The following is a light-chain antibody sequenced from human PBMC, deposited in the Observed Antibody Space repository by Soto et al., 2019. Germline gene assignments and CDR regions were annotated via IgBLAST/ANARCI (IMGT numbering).Light chain of an antibody. J-gene: IGLJ1*01. Sequence: QSVLTQPPSVSAAPGQKVTISCSGSSSNIGNNYVSWYQQLPGTAPKLLIYDNNQRPSGIPDRFSGSKSGTSATLGITGLQTGDEADYYCGTWDNSLSDYVFGTGTKVTVL. CDR2: DNN. V-gene: IGLV1-51*01. CDR1: SSNIGNNY. CDR3: GTWDNSLSDYV.